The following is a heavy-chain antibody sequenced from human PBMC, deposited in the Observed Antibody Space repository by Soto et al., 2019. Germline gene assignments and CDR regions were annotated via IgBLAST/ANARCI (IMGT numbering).Heavy chain of an antibody. Sequence: SETLSLTCTVSSGSINNYYWNWIRQPPGKGLEWIGYISYSGTTNYNPSLKSRLTISVDTSKNQFSLKLSSVTAADTAVYYCARVPDRWGQGTLVTVSS. J-gene: IGHJ5*02. CDR3: ARVPDR. D-gene: IGHD2-2*01. V-gene: IGHV4-59*12. CDR2: ISYSGTT. CDR1: SGSINNYY.